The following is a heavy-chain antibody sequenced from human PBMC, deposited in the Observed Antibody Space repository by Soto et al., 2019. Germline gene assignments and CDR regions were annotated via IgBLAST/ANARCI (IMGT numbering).Heavy chain of an antibody. Sequence: SGPTLVNPTQTLKLSCDFSSFSLSTSGMCVSWIRQPPGKALDWLALIDWDDDKYYSTSLXXRXTISKDTSKNQVVLTMTNMDAVDTATYYCARIRAVLGDTGHYYYYYYGMDVWGQGTTVTVSS. CDR3: ARIRAVLGDTGHYYYYYYGMDV. V-gene: IGHV2-70*01. J-gene: IGHJ6*02. CDR2: IDWDDDK. D-gene: IGHD3-10*01. CDR1: SFSLSTSGMC.